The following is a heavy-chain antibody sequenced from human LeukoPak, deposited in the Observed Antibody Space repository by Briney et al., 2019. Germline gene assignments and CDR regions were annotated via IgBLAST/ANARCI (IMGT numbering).Heavy chain of an antibody. CDR1: GYTFTSYY. V-gene: IGHV1-46*01. CDR2: INPSGSST. J-gene: IGHJ4*02. CDR3: ARRGGYCSSTSCYYDY. Sequence: EASVKVSCKASGYTFTSYYMHWVRQAPGQGLEWMGIINPSGSSTSYAQKFQGRVTMTRDTSTSTVYMELSSLRSEDTAVYYCARRGGYCSSTSCYYDYWGQETLVTVSS. D-gene: IGHD2-2*03.